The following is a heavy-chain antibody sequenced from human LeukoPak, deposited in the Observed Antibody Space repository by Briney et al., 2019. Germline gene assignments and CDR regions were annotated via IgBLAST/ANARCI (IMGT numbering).Heavy chain of an antibody. CDR3: ATQVVPAAISYYYYGMDV. CDR1: GGSFSGYY. CDR2: INHSGST. Sequence: SETLSLTCAVYGGSFSGYYWSWIRQPPGKGLEWIGEINHSGSTNYNPSLKSRVTISVDTSKNQFSLKLSSVTAADTAVYYCATQVVPAAISYYYYGMDVWGQGTTVTVSS. V-gene: IGHV4-34*01. D-gene: IGHD2-2*01. J-gene: IGHJ6*02.